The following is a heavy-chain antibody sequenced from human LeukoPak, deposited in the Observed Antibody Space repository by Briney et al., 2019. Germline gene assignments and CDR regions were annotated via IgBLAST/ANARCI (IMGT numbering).Heavy chain of an antibody. J-gene: IGHJ6*04. CDR2: ISASGGST. CDR1: GFPFSSYA. Sequence: PGGSLRLSCAASGFPFSSYAMTWVRQAPGKGLEWVSAISASGGSTYYADSVRGRFTISRDNSKNTLYLQMNSLRAEDTAVCYCAKASAGSGRALYYYGMDVWGKGTTVTVSS. D-gene: IGHD3-10*01. CDR3: AKASAGSGRALYYYGMDV. V-gene: IGHV3-23*01.